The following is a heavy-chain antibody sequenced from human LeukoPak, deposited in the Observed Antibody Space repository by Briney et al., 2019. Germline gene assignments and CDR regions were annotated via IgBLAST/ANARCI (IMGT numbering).Heavy chain of an antibody. CDR3: AKAYSSGSFYYFDY. V-gene: IGHV3-23*01. CDR2: ISGSGGST. J-gene: IGHJ4*02. CDR1: GFTFSSYS. Sequence: GGSLRLSCAASGFTFSSYSMNWVRQAPGKGLEWVSAISGSGGSTYYADSVKGRFTISRDNSKNTLYLQMNSLRAEDTAVYYCAKAYSSGSFYYFDYWGQGTLVTVSS. D-gene: IGHD6-19*01.